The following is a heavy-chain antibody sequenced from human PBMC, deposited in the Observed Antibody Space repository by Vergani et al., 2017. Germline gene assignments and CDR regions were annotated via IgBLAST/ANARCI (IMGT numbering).Heavy chain of an antibody. V-gene: IGHV4-34*01. CDR1: GGSFSGYY. J-gene: IGHJ5*02. Sequence: QVQLQQWGAGLLKPSETLSLTCAVYGGSFSGYYWSWIRQPPGKGLEWIGEINHSGSTNYNPSLKSRVTISVDTSTNQFSLKLGSVTAADTAVYYCAREGVDTAMLDSPWGQGTLVTVSS. CDR2: INHSGST. CDR3: AREGVDTAMLDSP. D-gene: IGHD5-18*01.